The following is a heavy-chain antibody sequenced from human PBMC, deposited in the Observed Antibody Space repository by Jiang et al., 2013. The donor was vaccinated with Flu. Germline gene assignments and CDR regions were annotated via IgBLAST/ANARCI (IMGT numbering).Heavy chain of an antibody. D-gene: IGHD1-20*01. J-gene: IGHJ4*02. Sequence: EVKKPGESLRISCKGSGYSFTTYWITWVRQMPGKVLEWMGRTDPSDSYTEYRPSFQGHVTMSTDKSMTTAYLQWNSLKASDTAMYYCARQGISGTSYLDYWGQGTLVTVSS. V-gene: IGHV5-10-1*01. CDR1: GYSFTTYW. CDR3: ARQGISGTSYLDY. CDR2: TDPSDSYT.